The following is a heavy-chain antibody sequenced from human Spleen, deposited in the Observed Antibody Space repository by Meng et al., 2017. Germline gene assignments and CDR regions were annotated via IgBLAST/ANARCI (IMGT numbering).Heavy chain of an antibody. CDR1: GFTFSSYG. V-gene: IGHV3-30*19. Sequence: GGSLRLSCAASGFTFSSYGMHWVRQAPGKGLEWVAVISYDGSNKYYADSVKGRFTISRDNSKNTLYLQMNSLRAEDTAVYYCARDPTWNYYDSSGYYSIDYWGQGTLVTVSS. J-gene: IGHJ4*02. CDR3: ARDPTWNYYDSSGYYSIDY. CDR2: ISYDGSNK. D-gene: IGHD3-22*01.